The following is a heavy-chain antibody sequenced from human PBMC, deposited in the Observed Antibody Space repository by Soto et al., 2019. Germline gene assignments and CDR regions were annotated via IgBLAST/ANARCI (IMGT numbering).Heavy chain of an antibody. CDR2: IWYDGNKK. Sequence: LRLSCAASGFTFSSDAMHWVRHARGKGREWVEVIWYDGNKKYCADSVNGRFTISRDDAKNSLYLQMNSLRDEDTSLYYCARDNGIAGYFDPWGQGALVPVSS. CDR1: GFTFSSDA. J-gene: IGHJ5*02. CDR3: ARDNGIAGYFDP. V-gene: IGHV3-33*01. D-gene: IGHD6-13*01.